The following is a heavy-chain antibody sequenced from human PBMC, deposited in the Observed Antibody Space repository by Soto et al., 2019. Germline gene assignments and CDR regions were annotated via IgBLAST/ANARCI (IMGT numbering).Heavy chain of an antibody. D-gene: IGHD1-1*01. Sequence: QVQLQQCGAGLVKPSETMFLSCAVYGQSFSGHSWAWIRQPPGKGLEWSGEINESGRTYYNPSLKSRVTISTDTAKNQFSLKLSSVSAADTAAYFCARGSGIVALPGELEDVNYDYWGQGTLVNVSS. J-gene: IGHJ4*02. CDR1: GQSFSGHS. CDR2: INESGRT. CDR3: ARGSGIVALPGELEDVNYDY. V-gene: IGHV4-34*01.